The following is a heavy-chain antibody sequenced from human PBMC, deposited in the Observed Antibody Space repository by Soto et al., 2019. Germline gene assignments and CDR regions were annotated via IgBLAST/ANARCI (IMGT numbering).Heavy chain of an antibody. J-gene: IGHJ5*02. Sequence: QVQLVQSGAEVKKPGASVKVSCQASGYTFTAQYLHWVRKAPGEGLEWMGWLNPTTGATRYAQKVQGRVTMPRDTSMSTAYLEVRSLRPDDTAVYCCAKGDSSWVSWFDPWGQGTLVTVSS. CDR1: GYTFTAQY. V-gene: IGHV1-2*02. CDR2: LNPTTGAT. D-gene: IGHD6-19*01. CDR3: AKGDSSWVSWFDP.